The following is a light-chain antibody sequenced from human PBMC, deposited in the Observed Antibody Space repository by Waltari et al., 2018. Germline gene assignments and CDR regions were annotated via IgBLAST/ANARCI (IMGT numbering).Light chain of an antibody. CDR3: QAWDSNTHVV. V-gene: IGLV3-1*01. CDR1: RLEDQF. Sequence: SLELTRPPSVSVSPGQTASISCSGHRLEDQFVCWYQQKPGQSPLLVIYKDSKRPSEIPERYSVSNSGNTATLTISGTQAVDEADYYCQAWDSNTHVVFGGGTKLTVL. CDR2: KDS. J-gene: IGLJ2*01.